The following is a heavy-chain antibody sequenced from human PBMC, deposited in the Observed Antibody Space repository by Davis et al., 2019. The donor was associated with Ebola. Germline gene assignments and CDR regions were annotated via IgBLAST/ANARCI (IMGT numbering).Heavy chain of an antibody. Sequence: WVRQPPGKGLEWIGSIYYSGSTYYNPSLKSRVTISVDTSKNQFSLKLSSVTAADTAVYYCAREGGVVQDAFDIWGQGTMVTVSS. D-gene: IGHD3-16*01. CDR3: AREGGVVQDAFDI. V-gene: IGHV4-39*07. CDR2: IYYSGST. J-gene: IGHJ3*02.